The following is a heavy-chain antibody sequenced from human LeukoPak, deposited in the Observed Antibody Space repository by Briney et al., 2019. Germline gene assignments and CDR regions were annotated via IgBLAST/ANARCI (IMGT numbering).Heavy chain of an antibody. D-gene: IGHD3-22*01. CDR3: ASSPQNYYNSSGYYFDY. J-gene: IGHJ4*02. V-gene: IGHV3-23*01. CDR1: GFTFSSYA. CDR2: ISGSGGST. Sequence: KPGGSLRLSCAASGFTFSSYAMSWVRQAPGKGLEWVSAISGSGGSTYYADSVKGRFTISRDNSKNTLYLQMNSLRAEDTAVYYCASSPQNYYNSSGYYFDYWGQGTLVTVSS.